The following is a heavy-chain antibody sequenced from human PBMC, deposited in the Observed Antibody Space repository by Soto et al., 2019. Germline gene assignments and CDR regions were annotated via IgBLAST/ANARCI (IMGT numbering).Heavy chain of an antibody. CDR1: GYPVTAYY. CDR2: INPATGAA. CDR3: ASGGGVGVAGSAAFDM. J-gene: IGHJ3*02. Sequence: QLHLVQSGAVVKKPGASVTVSCSASGYPVTAYYMHWVRQAPGRGLEWMGGINPATGAAKYTQTFQGRVTMTRDTSTSTVFMELSGLASEDTAVFYCASGGGVGVAGSAAFDMWGQGTLVTVSS. V-gene: IGHV1-2*02. D-gene: IGHD3-3*01.